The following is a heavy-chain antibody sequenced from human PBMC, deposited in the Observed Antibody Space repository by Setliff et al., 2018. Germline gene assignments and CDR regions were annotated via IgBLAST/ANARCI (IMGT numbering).Heavy chain of an antibody. V-gene: IGHV4-39*02. Sequence: PSETLSLTCTVSGGSITSGSFFWGWIRQSPGRGLEWIGSALDDGRASYNESFEGRVTISVDTSKNQFSLRLSSVDASDTAVYYCSRDRAGAGDYWGQGTLVTVSS. CDR1: GGSITSGSFF. CDR2: ALDDGRA. D-gene: IGHD6-19*01. CDR3: SRDRAGAGDY. J-gene: IGHJ4*02.